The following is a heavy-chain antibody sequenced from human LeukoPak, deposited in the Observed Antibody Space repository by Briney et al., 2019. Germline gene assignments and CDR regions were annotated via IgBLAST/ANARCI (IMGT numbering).Heavy chain of an antibody. J-gene: IGHJ3*02. D-gene: IGHD3-22*01. Sequence: PSETLSLTCTVSGGSISSGGYYWSWIRQPPGKGLEWIGYIYHSGSTYYNPSLKSRVTISVDRSKNQFSLKLSSVTAADTAVYYCARLYSDSSGYDAFDIWGQGTMVTVSS. CDR3: ARLYSDSSGYDAFDI. CDR2: IYHSGST. V-gene: IGHV4-30-2*02. CDR1: GGSISSGGYY.